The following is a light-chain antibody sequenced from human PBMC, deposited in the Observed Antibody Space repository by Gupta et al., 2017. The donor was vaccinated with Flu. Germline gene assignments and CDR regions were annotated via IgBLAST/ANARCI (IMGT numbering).Light chain of an antibody. Sequence: QLVLPPSPSASASLGASVHLTCTLSSRHSRYAIAWHQQQPGKGPRYWMKRNSDGSKSKGAGIPDRFSGSSYGAECYLTIASLQAEDEADYYCQTWGTGSRAWVFGGGTKLTVL. CDR2: RNSDGSK. J-gene: IGLJ3*02. CDR3: QTWGTGSRAWV. CDR1: SRHSRYA. V-gene: IGLV4-69*01.